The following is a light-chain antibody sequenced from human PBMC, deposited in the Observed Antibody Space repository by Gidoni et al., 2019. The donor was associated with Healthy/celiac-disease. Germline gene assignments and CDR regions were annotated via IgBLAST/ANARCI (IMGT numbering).Light chain of an antibody. CDR1: SLRSYY. Sequence: SSELTQDPAVSVALGQTVRITCQGDSLRSYYASWYQQKPGQAPVLVIYGKNNRPSGIPDRFSGSGSGNTASLTITGAQAEDEADYYCNSRDSSGKSHVVFGGGTKLTVL. V-gene: IGLV3-19*01. CDR3: NSRDSSGKSHVV. J-gene: IGLJ2*01. CDR2: GKN.